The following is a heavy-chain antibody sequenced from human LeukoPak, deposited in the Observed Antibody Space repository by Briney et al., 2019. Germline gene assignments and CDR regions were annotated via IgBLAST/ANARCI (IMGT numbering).Heavy chain of an antibody. CDR2: IYNSVTT. V-gene: IGHV4-59*08. CDR3: ARHGPADSRSYPLDY. J-gene: IGHJ4*02. Sequence: SETLSLTCTVSGDSISSYYWSWIRQPPGKRLEWIAYIYNSVTTNYNPSLKSRLTISVDTSENQISLKLSSVTAADTAVYYCARHGPADSRSYPLDYWGQGTLVTVSS. CDR1: GDSISSYY. D-gene: IGHD3-10*01.